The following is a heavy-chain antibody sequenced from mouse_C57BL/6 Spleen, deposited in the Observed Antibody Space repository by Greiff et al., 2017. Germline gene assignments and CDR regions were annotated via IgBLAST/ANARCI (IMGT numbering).Heavy chain of an antibody. CDR3: AREDRANYFGY. CDR2: INYDGSST. V-gene: IGHV5-16*01. CDR1: GFTFSDYY. J-gene: IGHJ2*01. Sequence: EVQVVESEGGLVQPGSSVKLSCKASGFTFSDYYMAWVRQVPAKGLEWVANINYDGSSTYYLDSLKSRFIISRDNAKNILYLQMSSLKSEDTATYYCAREDRANYFGYWGQGTTLTVSS. D-gene: IGHD3-3*01.